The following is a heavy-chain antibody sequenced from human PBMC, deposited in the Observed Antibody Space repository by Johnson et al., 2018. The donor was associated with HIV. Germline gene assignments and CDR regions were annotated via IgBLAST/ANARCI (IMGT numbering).Heavy chain of an antibody. CDR3: ATPSGEEMATIRAFDI. J-gene: IGHJ3*02. Sequence: QVQLVESGGGLVKPGGSLRLSCAASGFTFSSYAMHWVRQAPGKGLEWVAVISYDGSNKYYADSVKGRFTISRDNSKNTLYLQMNSLRAEDTAVYYCATPSGEEMATIRAFDIWGQGTMVTVSS. CDR2: ISYDGSNK. CDR1: GFTFSSYA. V-gene: IGHV3-30*04. D-gene: IGHD5-24*01.